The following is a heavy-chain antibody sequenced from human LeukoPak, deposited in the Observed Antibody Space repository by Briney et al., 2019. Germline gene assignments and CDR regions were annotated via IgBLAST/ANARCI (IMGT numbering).Heavy chain of an antibody. CDR2: IYNSGST. CDR1: GGSISIYY. CDR3: ARGNYYYYIDV. V-gene: IGHV4-4*07. J-gene: IGHJ6*03. Sequence: SETLSLTCTVSGGSISIYYWSWTRQPAGKGLEWIGRIYNSGSTNYNPSLKSPVTMSLGTFQNQFFQKLSSVTAADTAVYYWARGNYYYYIDVWGKGTTVTVSS.